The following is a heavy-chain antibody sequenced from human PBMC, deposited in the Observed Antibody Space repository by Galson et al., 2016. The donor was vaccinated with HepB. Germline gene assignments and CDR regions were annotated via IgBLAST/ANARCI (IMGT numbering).Heavy chain of an antibody. V-gene: IGHV3-7*01. Sequence: SLRLSCAASGFTFSSYWMSWVRQAPGKGLEWVANIDQGGSERYYVDSLKGRFTISRDTAKNSLFLQMNSLRAEDTAVYYCARDGHPENCSGISCYAAGNYYYGMDVWGKGTTVTVSS. CDR3: ARDGHPENCSGISCYAAGNYYYGMDV. CDR2: IDQGGSER. J-gene: IGHJ6*04. D-gene: IGHD2-2*01. CDR1: GFTFSSYW.